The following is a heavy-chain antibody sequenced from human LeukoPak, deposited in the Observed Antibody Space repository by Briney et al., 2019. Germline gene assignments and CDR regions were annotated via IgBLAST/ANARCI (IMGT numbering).Heavy chain of an antibody. CDR1: GYTFTSDY. Sequence: ASVKVSCKASGYTFTSDYMNWVRQAPGQGLEWMGIVHSSGGVIKYAQEFQDRLTVTRDTSTGTIYMELSSLRSEDTAVYYCAGSSHQRNWFDPWGQGTLVIVSS. J-gene: IGHJ5*02. CDR3: AGSSHQRNWFDP. V-gene: IGHV1-46*01. D-gene: IGHD1-26*01. CDR2: VHSSGGVI.